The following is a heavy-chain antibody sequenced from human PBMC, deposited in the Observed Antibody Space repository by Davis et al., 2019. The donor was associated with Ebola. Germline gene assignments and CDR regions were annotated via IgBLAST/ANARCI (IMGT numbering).Heavy chain of an antibody. D-gene: IGHD3-3*01. CDR2: INHSGST. J-gene: IGHJ5*02. CDR3: GRVYNEFWSGYWGGVWVDP. CDR1: GGSFSGYY. Sequence: SETLSLTCAVYGGSFSGYYWSWIRQPPGKGLEWIGEINHSGSTNYNPSLKSRVTISVDTSKNQFPLKLSSVTAADTAVYYCGRVYNEFWSGYWGGVWVDPWGQGTLVTVSS. V-gene: IGHV4-34*01.